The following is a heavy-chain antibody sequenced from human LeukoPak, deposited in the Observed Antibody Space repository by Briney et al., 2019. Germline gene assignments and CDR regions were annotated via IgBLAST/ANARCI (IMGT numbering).Heavy chain of an antibody. Sequence: SETLSLTCTVSGGSISSGSYYWNWIRQPAGEGLEWIGRIYTSGSTNYNPSLKSRVTISMDSSKNQFSLKLSSVTAADTAVYYCARVLRGGTDWFDPWGQGTLVTVSS. J-gene: IGHJ5*02. CDR1: GGSISSGSYY. CDR2: IYTSGST. D-gene: IGHD3-16*01. V-gene: IGHV4-61*02. CDR3: ARVLRGGTDWFDP.